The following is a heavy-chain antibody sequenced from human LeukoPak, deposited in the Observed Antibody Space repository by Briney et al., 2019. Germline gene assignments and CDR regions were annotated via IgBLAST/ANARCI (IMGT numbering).Heavy chain of an antibody. D-gene: IGHD2-8*01. Sequence: PGGSLRLSCAASGFTFINYGMNWVRQAPGKGLEWVSGITGSGGSTYYADSVKGRFTISRDNSKNTLYLQMGSLRAEDMAVYYCARVATNSYYYYMDVWGKGTTVTVSS. CDR3: ARVATNSYYYYMDV. J-gene: IGHJ6*03. CDR1: GFTFINYG. V-gene: IGHV3-23*01. CDR2: ITGSGGST.